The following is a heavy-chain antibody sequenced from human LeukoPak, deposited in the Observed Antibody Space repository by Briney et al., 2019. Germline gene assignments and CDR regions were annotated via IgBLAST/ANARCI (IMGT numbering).Heavy chain of an antibody. Sequence: SGGSLRLSCAASGFTFSSYWMSWVRQAPGKGLEWVANIKQDGSEKYYVDSVKSRFTISRDNAKNSLYLQMNSLRAEDTAVYYCARVGCSSTSCHLDYYYYYMDVWGKGTTVTVSS. CDR3: ARVGCSSTSCHLDYYYYYMDV. V-gene: IGHV3-7*01. J-gene: IGHJ6*03. CDR1: GFTFSSYW. CDR2: IKQDGSEK. D-gene: IGHD2-2*01.